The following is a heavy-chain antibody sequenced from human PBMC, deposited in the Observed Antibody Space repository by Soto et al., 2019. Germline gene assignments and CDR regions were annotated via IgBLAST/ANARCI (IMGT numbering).Heavy chain of an antibody. Sequence: SETLSLTCAVYGGSFSGYYWSWIRQPPGKGLEWIGEINRSGSTNYNPSLKSRVTISVDTSKNQFSLKLSSVTAADTAVYYCARAQWLVPHYYYYYGMDVWGQGTTVTV. V-gene: IGHV4-34*01. J-gene: IGHJ6*02. D-gene: IGHD6-19*01. CDR1: GGSFSGYY. CDR2: INRSGST. CDR3: ARAQWLVPHYYYYYGMDV.